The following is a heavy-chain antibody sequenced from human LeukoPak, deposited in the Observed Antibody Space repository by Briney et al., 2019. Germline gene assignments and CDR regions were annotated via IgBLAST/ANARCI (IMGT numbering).Heavy chain of an antibody. D-gene: IGHD3-3*01. J-gene: IGHJ3*02. V-gene: IGHV4-59*01. CDR2: IYSSGST. CDR1: GGSISNYY. CDR3: EDGIRVLVWCCAFDI. Sequence: SQTLSLTCTVSGGSISNYYWNWIRQPPGKGLEWIGYIYSSGSTNYNPSLKSRVTISVDTSKNQFSLKLSSVTAADTSVYYCEDGIRVLVWCCAFDIWGQGTMVTVSS.